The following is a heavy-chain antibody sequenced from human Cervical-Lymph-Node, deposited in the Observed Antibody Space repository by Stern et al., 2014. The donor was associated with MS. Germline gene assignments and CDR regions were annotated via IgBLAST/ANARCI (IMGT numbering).Heavy chain of an antibody. CDR3: TRMDA. J-gene: IGHJ5*02. CDR1: GFTFGDYA. CDR2: IRSRLYGGTT. V-gene: IGHV3-49*03. Sequence: EVQLEESGGGLVQPGRSLRLSCTASGFTFGDYAMSWFRQAPGKGLEWVGFIRSRLYGGTTEYAASVKGRFSISRDESKNIAYLQMNSLKTEDTGVYYCTRMDAWGQGTLVTVSS.